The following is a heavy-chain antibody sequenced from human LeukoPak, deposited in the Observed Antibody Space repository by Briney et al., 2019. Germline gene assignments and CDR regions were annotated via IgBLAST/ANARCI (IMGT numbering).Heavy chain of an antibody. J-gene: IGHJ4*02. V-gene: IGHV1-2*02. CDR3: YRRLAADSSVP. CDR1: GYTFTGYY. D-gene: IGHD3-22*01. Sequence: GASVTVSFKSSGYTFTGYYMHWVRHPPGQGLEWMGLINLNSGGTNYAHKVSGKVTITNYRSITTAYLELSRHRPDDKAVSDCYRRLAADSSVPWGQGTLVTVSS. CDR2: INLNSGGT.